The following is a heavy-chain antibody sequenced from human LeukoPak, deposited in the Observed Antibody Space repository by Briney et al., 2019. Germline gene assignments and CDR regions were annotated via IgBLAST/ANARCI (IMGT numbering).Heavy chain of an antibody. CDR1: GGSFSGYY. D-gene: IGHD4-17*01. Sequence: PSETLSLTCAVYGGSFSGYYWSWIRQPPGKGLEWIGEINHSGSTNYNPSLKSRVTMSVDTSKNQFSLKLSSVTAADTAVYYCARELEVTTNYFDYWGQGTLVTVSS. CDR2: INHSGST. V-gene: IGHV4-34*01. CDR3: ARELEVTTNYFDY. J-gene: IGHJ4*02.